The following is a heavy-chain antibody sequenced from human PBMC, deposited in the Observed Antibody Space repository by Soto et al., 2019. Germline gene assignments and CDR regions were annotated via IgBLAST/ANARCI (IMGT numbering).Heavy chain of an antibody. CDR3: ARDGYCSSTSCYGAFDI. D-gene: IGHD2-2*03. J-gene: IGHJ3*02. CDR1: GFTFSSYA. V-gene: IGHV3-23*01. Sequence: GGSLRLSCAASGFTFSSYAMSWVRQAPGKGLEWVSAISGSGGSTYYADSVKGRFTISRDNAKNSLYLQMNSLRAEDTAVYYCARDGYCSSTSCYGAFDIWGQGTMVTVSS. CDR2: ISGSGGST.